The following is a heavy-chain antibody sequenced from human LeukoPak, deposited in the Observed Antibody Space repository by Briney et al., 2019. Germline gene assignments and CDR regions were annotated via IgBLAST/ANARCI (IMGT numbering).Heavy chain of an antibody. D-gene: IGHD3-10*01. Sequence: GGSLRLSCAASGFTVSAYAMAWVRQAPGKGLEWVSTIYDDNTYHADSVKGRFAISTDNSKNTLYLQMNSLRVEDTAVYFCAARKVRGVWFYLDYWGQRTLVTVSA. CDR3: AARKVRGVWFYLDY. CDR2: IYDDNT. J-gene: IGHJ4*02. V-gene: IGHV3-23*01. CDR1: GFTVSAYA.